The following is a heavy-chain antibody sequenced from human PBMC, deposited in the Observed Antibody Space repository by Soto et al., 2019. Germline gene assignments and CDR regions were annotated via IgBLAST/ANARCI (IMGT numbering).Heavy chain of an antibody. D-gene: IGHD6-19*01. CDR3: AKAHDSSGWYNNWFDP. Sequence: GGSPRLSCAGSGLTFSDYFITWIRQAPGKGLEWISYINNDATYRKYADSVKGRFTVSRDNAKNSVFLQMNSLRPEDTALYYCAKAHDSSGWYNNWFDPWGQGTLVTVSS. V-gene: IGHV3-11*06. J-gene: IGHJ5*02. CDR1: GLTFSDYF. CDR2: INNDATYR.